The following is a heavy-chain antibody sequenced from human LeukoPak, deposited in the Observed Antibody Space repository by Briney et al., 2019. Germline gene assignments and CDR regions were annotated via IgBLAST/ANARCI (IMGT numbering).Heavy chain of an antibody. Sequence: ASVKVSCKASGYTFTGYYMHWVRQAPGQGLEWMGRINPNSGGTNYAQKFQGGVTMTRDTSISTAYMELSRLRSDDTAVYYCARESGPDIVVVPAAMMYYYYMDVWGKGTTVTVSS. CDR2: INPNSGGT. D-gene: IGHD2-2*01. CDR3: ARESGPDIVVVPAAMMYYYYMDV. CDR1: GYTFTGYY. J-gene: IGHJ6*03. V-gene: IGHV1-2*06.